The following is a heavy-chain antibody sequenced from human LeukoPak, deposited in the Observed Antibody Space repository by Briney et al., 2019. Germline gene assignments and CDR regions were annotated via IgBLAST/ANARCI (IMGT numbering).Heavy chain of an antibody. CDR3: ARDLDMNWYFDL. Sequence: SVKVSCKASGGTFSSYAISWVRQAPGQGLEWMGGIIPIFGTANYAQKFQGRVTITTDESTSTAYMELSSLRSEDTAVYYCARDLDMNWYFDLWGRGTLVTVSS. J-gene: IGHJ2*01. CDR2: IIPIFGTA. V-gene: IGHV1-69*05. CDR1: GGTFSSYA. D-gene: IGHD3-9*01.